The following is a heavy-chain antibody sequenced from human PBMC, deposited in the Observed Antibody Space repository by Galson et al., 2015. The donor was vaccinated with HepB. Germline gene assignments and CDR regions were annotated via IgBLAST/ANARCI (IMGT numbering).Heavy chain of an antibody. J-gene: IGHJ6*02. D-gene: IGHD6-13*01. CDR1: GYTFTGYY. CDR2: INPNSGGT. V-gene: IGHV1-2*02. Sequence: SVKVSCKASGYTFTGYYMHWVRQAPGQGLEWMGWINPNSGGTNYAQKFQGRVTMTRDTSISTAYMELSRLRSDDTAVYYCARGYSSSWYEYYYYGMDVWGQGTTVTVSS. CDR3: ARGYSSSWYEYYYYGMDV.